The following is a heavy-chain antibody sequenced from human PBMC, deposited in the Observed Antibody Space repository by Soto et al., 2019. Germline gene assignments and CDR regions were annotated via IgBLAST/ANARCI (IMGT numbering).Heavy chain of an antibody. Sequence: SVKVSCKACGDTFTSYAMHWVRQAPGQRLEWMGWINAGNGNTKYSQKFQGRVTITRDTSASTAYMELSSLRSEDTAVYYCAIGSAYYNPVYWCQGTLVTVSS. CDR3: AIGSAYYNPVY. D-gene: IGHD3-3*01. CDR1: GDTFTSYA. J-gene: IGHJ4*02. CDR2: INAGNGNT. V-gene: IGHV1-3*01.